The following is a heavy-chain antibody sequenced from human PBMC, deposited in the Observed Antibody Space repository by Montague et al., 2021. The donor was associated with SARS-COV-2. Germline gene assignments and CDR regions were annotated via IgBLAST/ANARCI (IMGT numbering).Heavy chain of an antibody. V-gene: IGHV4-38-2*02. J-gene: IGHJ5*02. CDR2: IYHSGST. CDR1: GYSISGGYC. Sequence: SETLSLTCTVYGYSISGGYCWGWSRQPGGEGVGWIESIYHSGSTYYNPSLKSLVTIAVDTTKKQFSLKRLSSVTAADTAVYYCARDRRRRLQLHSWFHPCGQGTLVTVAS. D-gene: IGHD5-24*01. CDR3: ARDRRRRLQLHSWFHP.